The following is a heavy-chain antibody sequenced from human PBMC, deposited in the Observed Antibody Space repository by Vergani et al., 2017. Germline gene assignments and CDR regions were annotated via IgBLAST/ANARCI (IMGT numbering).Heavy chain of an antibody. J-gene: IGHJ6*03. CDR1: GGSISSYY. D-gene: IGHD6-19*01. Sequence: QVQLQESGPGLVKPSETLSLTCTVSGGSISSYYWSWIRQPAGKGLEWIGRIYTSGSTNYNPSLKSRVTMSVGTSKNQFSLKLSSVTAADTAVYYCARVKRPGIAVAGTSYYYYYMDVWGKGTTVTVSS. CDR3: ARVKRPGIAVAGTSYYYYYMDV. V-gene: IGHV4-4*07. CDR2: IYTSGST.